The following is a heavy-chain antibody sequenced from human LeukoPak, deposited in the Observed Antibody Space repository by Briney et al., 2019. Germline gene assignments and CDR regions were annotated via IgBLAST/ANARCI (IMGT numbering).Heavy chain of an antibody. CDR1: GVTFGTYW. V-gene: IGHV3-7*04. CDR2: MNEDGSAK. Sequence: PGGSLRLSCAASGVTFGTYWMSWVRQAPGNGLDWVATMNEDGSAKYFVDSVKGRFTTSRDNAKNSLYLQMTSLRAEDTAVYYCERDCCASGSYDYWGQATLVTVSS. CDR3: ERDCCASGSYDY. D-gene: IGHD3-10*01. J-gene: IGHJ4*02.